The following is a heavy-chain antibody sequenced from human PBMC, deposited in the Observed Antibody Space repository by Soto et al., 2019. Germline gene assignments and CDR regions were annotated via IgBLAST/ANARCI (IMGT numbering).Heavy chain of an antibody. V-gene: IGHV3-21*01. CDR1: GFTFSSYS. CDR2: ISSSSSYI. CDR3: ATTKYSSSWYGWFDP. J-gene: IGHJ5*02. D-gene: IGHD6-13*01. Sequence: EVQLVESGGGLAKPGGSLRLSCAASGFTFSSYSMNWVRQAPGKGLEWVSSISSSSSYIYYADSVKGRFTISRDNAKNSLYLQMNSLRAEDTAVYYCATTKYSSSWYGWFDPWGQGTLVTVSS.